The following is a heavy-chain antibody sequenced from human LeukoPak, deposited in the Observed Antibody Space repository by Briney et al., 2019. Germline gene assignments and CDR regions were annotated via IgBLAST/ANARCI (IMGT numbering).Heavy chain of an antibody. CDR1: GYTFTSYG. CDR2: ISAYNGNT. V-gene: IGHV1-18*01. CDR3: ARAPASAVAGDSDY. J-gene: IGHJ4*02. D-gene: IGHD6-19*01. Sequence: ASVKVSCKASGYTFTSYGISWVRQAPGQGLEWMGWISAYNGNTNYAQKLQGRVTMTTDTSTSTAYMELRSLRSDDTAVYYCARAPASAVAGDSDYWGQGTLVTVSS.